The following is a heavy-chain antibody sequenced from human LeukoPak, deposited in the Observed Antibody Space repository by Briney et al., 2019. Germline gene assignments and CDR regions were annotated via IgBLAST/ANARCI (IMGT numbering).Heavy chain of an antibody. Sequence: ASGKVSCKASGGTFSSYAISWVRQAPGQGLEWMGGIIPIFGTANYAQKFQGRVTITTDESTSTAYMELSSLRSEDTAVYYCASNLGSYPRGMDYYMDVWGKGTTVTVSS. V-gene: IGHV1-69*05. CDR3: ASNLGSYPRGMDYYMDV. J-gene: IGHJ6*03. D-gene: IGHD1-26*01. CDR1: GGTFSSYA. CDR2: IIPIFGTA.